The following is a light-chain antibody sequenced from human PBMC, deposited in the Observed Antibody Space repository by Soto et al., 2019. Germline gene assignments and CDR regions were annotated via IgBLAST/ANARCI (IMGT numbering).Light chain of an antibody. CDR3: QQRTNWPPIT. V-gene: IGKV3-11*01. CDR2: DAS. J-gene: IGKJ5*01. CDR1: QSVSRY. Sequence: EIVLTQSPATLSLSPGERATLSCRASQSVSRYLAWYQQKPGQAPRLLIYDASNRATGIPARFSGSGSGTDFTLTISSLEPEDFAVYYCQQRTNWPPITFGQGTRLEL.